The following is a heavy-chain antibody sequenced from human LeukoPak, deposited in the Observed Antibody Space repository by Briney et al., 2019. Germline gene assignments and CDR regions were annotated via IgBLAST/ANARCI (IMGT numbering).Heavy chain of an antibody. D-gene: IGHD2-15*01. CDR3: ARGGRYCSGGSCHPMNS. J-gene: IGHJ5*02. V-gene: IGHV4-59*01. CDR1: GGSISSYY. Sequence: SETLSLTCTVSGGSISSYYWSWIRQPPGKGLEWIGYIYYSGSTNYNPSLKSRVTISADTSKNQFSLKLSSVTAADTAVYYCARGGRYCSGGSCHPMNSWGQGTLVTVSS. CDR2: IYYSGST.